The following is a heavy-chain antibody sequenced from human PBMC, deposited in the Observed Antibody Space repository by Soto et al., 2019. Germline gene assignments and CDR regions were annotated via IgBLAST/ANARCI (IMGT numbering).Heavy chain of an antibody. D-gene: IGHD3-3*01. CDR3: ARCTRAGNYDFWSGYPSPYYYYGMDV. J-gene: IGHJ6*02. CDR1: GDSVSSNSAA. V-gene: IGHV6-1*01. CDR2: TYYRSKWYN. Sequence: SQTLSLTRAISGDSVSSNSAAWNWIRQSPSRGLEWLGRTYYRSKWYNDYAVSVKSRITINPDTSKNQFSLQLNSVTPEDTAVYYCARCTRAGNYDFWSGYPSPYYYYGMDVWGQGTTVTVSS.